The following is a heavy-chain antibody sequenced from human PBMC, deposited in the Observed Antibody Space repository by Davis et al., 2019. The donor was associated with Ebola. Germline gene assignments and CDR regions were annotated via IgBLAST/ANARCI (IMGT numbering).Heavy chain of an antibody. CDR2: IYYNGKT. CDR3: TRSGSYRLNFDF. CDR1: GGSISSSNYY. Sequence: MPSETLSLTCTVSGGSISSSNYYWGWIRQPPGKGLEWIGSIYYNGKTYYNATLKSRVTMSVDTSKNLFSLRLSSVTAADTAVYYCTRSGSYRLNFDFWGQGTLVTVSS. V-gene: IGHV4-39*07. J-gene: IGHJ4*02. D-gene: IGHD1-26*01.